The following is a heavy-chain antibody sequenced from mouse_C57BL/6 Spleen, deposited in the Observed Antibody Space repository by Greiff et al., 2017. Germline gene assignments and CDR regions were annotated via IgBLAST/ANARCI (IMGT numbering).Heavy chain of an antibody. CDR1: GYTFTSYW. J-gene: IGHJ4*01. CDR3: ARFYYGIPYYAMDY. CDR2: IDPSDSYT. Sequence: QVQLQQSGAELVMPGASVKLSCKASGYTFTSYWMHWVKQRPGQGLEWIGEIDPSDSYTNYNQKFKGKSTLTVDKSSSTAYMQLSSLTSEDSAVYYCARFYYGIPYYAMDYWGQGTSVTVSS. D-gene: IGHD2-1*01. V-gene: IGHV1-69*01.